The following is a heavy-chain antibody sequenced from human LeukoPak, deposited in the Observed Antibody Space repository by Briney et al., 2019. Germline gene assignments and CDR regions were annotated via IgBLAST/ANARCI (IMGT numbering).Heavy chain of an antibody. CDR2: ISSSSSYI. J-gene: IGHJ4*02. Sequence: GGSLRLSCAASGXTFSSYSMNWVRQAPGKGLEWVSSISSSSSYIYYTDSVKGRFTISRDSAKNLLYLQMSSLRAEDTAVYYCAREEGCSGGSCYRVRYDYWGQGTLVTVSS. CDR1: GXTFSSYS. CDR3: AREEGCSGGSCYRVRYDY. D-gene: IGHD2-15*01. V-gene: IGHV3-21*01.